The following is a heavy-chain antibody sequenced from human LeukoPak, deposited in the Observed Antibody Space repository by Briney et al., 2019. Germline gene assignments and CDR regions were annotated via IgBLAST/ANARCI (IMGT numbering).Heavy chain of an antibody. D-gene: IGHD3-22*01. Sequence: SETLSLTCTVSGGSISSSNHWWGWIRQPPGKGLEWIGSIYYSGSPSYSPSLKSRVTISVDTSKNQLSLKLSSVTAADTAVYYCARPSSSGNYCYWGQGTLVTVS. CDR1: GGSISSSNHW. CDR2: IYYSGSP. CDR3: ARPSSSGNYCY. V-gene: IGHV4-39*01. J-gene: IGHJ4*02.